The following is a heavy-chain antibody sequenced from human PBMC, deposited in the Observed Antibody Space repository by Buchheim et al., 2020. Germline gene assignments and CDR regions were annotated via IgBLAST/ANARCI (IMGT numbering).Heavy chain of an antibody. CDR1: GFTFSSYG. J-gene: IGHJ4*02. CDR3: AKDLSCSHLDF. D-gene: IGHD2-15*01. CDR2: ICCDGGST. V-gene: IGHV3-33*06. Sequence: QVQLLESGGGVVQPGRSLRLSCAASGFTFSSYGMHWVRQAPGKGLEWVSVICCDGGSTYYADSVKGRFTISRDNSKNTLYLQMNRLGAENRGGYDCAKDLSCSHLDFWGQGT.